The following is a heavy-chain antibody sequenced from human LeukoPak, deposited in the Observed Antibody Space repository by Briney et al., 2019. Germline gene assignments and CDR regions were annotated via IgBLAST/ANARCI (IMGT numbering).Heavy chain of an antibody. CDR1: GDTISSSW. CDR3: ARDQGWLQFDY. J-gene: IGHJ4*02. Sequence: GGSLRLSCAASGDTISSSWMNWVRQAPGKGPEWVANIKQDGSVRNYVDSVRGRFTISRDNAKNSLFLQMNSLRTEDTAVYYCARDQGWLQFDYWGQGTLVTVSS. V-gene: IGHV3-7*05. D-gene: IGHD5-24*01. CDR2: IKQDGSVR.